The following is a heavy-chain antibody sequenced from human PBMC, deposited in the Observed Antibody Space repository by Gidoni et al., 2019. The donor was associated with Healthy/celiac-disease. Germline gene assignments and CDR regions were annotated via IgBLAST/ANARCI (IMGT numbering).Heavy chain of an antibody. Sequence: GVVQPGRSLRLSCAASGFTFSSYGMHWVRQAPGKGLEWVAVISYDGSNKYYADAVKGRFTISRDNSKNTLYLQMNSLRAEDKAVYYCAKDVRGLQYSYGGFDYWGQGTLVTVSS. CDR2: ISYDGSNK. V-gene: IGHV3-30*18. D-gene: IGHD5-18*01. J-gene: IGHJ4*02. CDR1: GFTFSSYG. CDR3: AKDVRGLQYSYGGFDY.